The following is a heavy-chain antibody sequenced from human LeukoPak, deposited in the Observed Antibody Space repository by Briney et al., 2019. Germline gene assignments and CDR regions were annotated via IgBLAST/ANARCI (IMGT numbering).Heavy chain of an antibody. V-gene: IGHV3-74*01. CDR3: ASPPLSN. J-gene: IGHJ4*02. Sequence: GGSLRLSCAASGFTFSTYWMHWVRQAPGKGLVWVSRIDNDGSSTTYADSVKGRFTISRDNAKNILYLQMNSLRAEDTAVYYYASPPLSNWGQGTLVTVSS. CDR2: IDNDGSST. CDR1: GFTFSTYW.